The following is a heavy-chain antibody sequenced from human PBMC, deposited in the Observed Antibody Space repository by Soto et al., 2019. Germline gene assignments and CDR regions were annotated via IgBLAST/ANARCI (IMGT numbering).Heavy chain of an antibody. CDR2: ISAYNGNT. Sequence: ASAKVSCKASGYTFARFAISWMRQAPGQGLEWMGWISAYNGNTNYAEKFQGRVRMTTDTSTSIAYMELRSLRSDDTAVYYCARDGKHDSTGYLGDDYWGQGTLVTVSS. CDR3: ARDGKHDSTGYLGDDY. V-gene: IGHV1-18*01. CDR1: GYTFARFA. D-gene: IGHD3-22*01. J-gene: IGHJ4*02.